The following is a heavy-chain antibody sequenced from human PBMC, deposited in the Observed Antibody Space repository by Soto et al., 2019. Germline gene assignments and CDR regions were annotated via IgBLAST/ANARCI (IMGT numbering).Heavy chain of an antibody. V-gene: IGHV4-4*02. Sequence: LSLTCAVSGGSISSSNWWSWVRQPPGKGLEWIGEIYHSGSTNYNPSLKSRVTISVDKSKNQFSLKLSSVTAADTAVYYCARDGPVTTNYYYGMDVWGQGTTVTVSS. CDR1: GGSISSSNW. CDR2: IYHSGST. CDR3: ARDGPVTTNYYYGMDV. D-gene: IGHD4-4*01. J-gene: IGHJ6*02.